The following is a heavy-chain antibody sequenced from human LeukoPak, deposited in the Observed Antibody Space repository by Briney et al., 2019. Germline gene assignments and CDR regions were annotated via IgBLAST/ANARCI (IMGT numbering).Heavy chain of an antibody. Sequence: GGSLRLSCAASGFTVSSNYMSWVRQAPGKGLEWVSNIYSGGSTYYADSVKGRFTISRDNSKSTVYLQMNSLRAGDTAVYFCARVRLDRSERNLDAFENWGQGTMVTVSS. V-gene: IGHV3-53*01. CDR1: GFTVSSNY. J-gene: IGHJ3*02. D-gene: IGHD1-14*01. CDR3: ARVRLDRSERNLDAFEN. CDR2: IYSGGST.